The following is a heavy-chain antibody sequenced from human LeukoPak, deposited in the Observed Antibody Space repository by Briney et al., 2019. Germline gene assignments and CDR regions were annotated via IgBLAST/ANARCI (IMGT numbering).Heavy chain of an antibody. D-gene: IGHD2-2*02. V-gene: IGHV1-2*02. J-gene: IGHJ5*02. Sequence: ASVKVSCKASGGTFSSYAIHWVRQAPGQGLEWMGWINPNSGGTNYAQKFQGRVTMTRDTSISTAYMELSRLRSDDTAVYYCARWVPAAIGGWFDPWGQGTLVTVSS. CDR3: ARWVPAAIGGWFDP. CDR2: INPNSGGT. CDR1: GGTFSSYA.